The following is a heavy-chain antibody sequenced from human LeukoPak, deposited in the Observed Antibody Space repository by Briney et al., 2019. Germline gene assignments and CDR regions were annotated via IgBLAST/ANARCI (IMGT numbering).Heavy chain of an antibody. CDR3: AREIPASSGSGSHIDY. V-gene: IGHV4-34*01. D-gene: IGHD3-10*01. J-gene: IGHJ4*02. CDR2: IYHSGST. Sequence: SETLSLTCAVYGGTFRGDYWSWIRQPPGKGLEWIGSIYHSGSTYYNPCLKSRVTISVDTSKNQLSLKLSSVTAADTAVYYCAREIPASSGSGSHIDYWGQGTLVTVSS. CDR1: GGTFRGDY.